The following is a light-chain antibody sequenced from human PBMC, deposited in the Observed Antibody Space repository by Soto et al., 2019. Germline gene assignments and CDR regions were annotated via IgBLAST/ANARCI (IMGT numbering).Light chain of an antibody. CDR1: SSDVGGYNY. J-gene: IGLJ1*01. CDR2: DVS. V-gene: IGLV2-11*01. Sequence: QSVLTQPRSVSGSPGQSVTISCTGTSSDVGGYNYVSWYQQHPGKAPKLMFYDVSKRPSGVPDRFSGSKSGNAASLTISGLQAEDEADYYCCSYAGSYTHVFGTGTKLTVL. CDR3: CSYAGSYTHV.